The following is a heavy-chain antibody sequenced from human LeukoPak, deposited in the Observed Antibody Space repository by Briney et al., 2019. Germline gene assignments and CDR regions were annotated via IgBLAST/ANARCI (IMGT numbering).Heavy chain of an antibody. Sequence: SGTLSLTCAVSGGSIKSNNWWSWVRQPPGKGLEWIGEIYHSGSTNYNPSLESRVTVSVDKSKNQFSLDLSSVTAADTAVYYCARVGYSSSSVYFDYWGQGTLVTVSS. CDR3: ARVGYSSSSVYFDY. V-gene: IGHV4-4*02. CDR1: GGSIKSNNW. D-gene: IGHD6-6*01. J-gene: IGHJ4*02. CDR2: IYHSGST.